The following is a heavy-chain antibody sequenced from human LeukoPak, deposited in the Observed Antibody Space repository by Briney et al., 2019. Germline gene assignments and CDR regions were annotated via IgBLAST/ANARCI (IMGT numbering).Heavy chain of an antibody. J-gene: IGHJ4*02. Sequence: ASVKVSCKASGYTFTGYYMHWVRQAPGRGLEWMGWINPNSGGTNYAQKFQGRVTMTRDTYISTAYMELSRLRSDDTAVYYCARAKAVAGTFDYWGQGTLVPVSS. D-gene: IGHD6-19*01. CDR2: INPNSGGT. CDR3: ARAKAVAGTFDY. V-gene: IGHV1-2*02. CDR1: GYTFTGYY.